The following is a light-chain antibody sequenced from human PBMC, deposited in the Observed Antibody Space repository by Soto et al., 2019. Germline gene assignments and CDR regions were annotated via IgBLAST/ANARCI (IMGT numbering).Light chain of an antibody. V-gene: IGLV2-18*02. CDR3: SSYSSSSTLFV. Sequence: QSALIQPPSVSGSPGQSVTISCTGTSSDVGSYDYVSWYQQHPGTVPKPMIYNVNTRPSGVPDRFSGSKSGNTASMTISGLQAEDEADYFCSSYSSSSTLFVFGTATKLTVL. J-gene: IGLJ1*01. CDR1: SSDVGSYDY. CDR2: NVN.